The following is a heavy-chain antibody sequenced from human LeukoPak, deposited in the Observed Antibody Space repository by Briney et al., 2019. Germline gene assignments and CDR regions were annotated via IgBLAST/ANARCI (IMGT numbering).Heavy chain of an antibody. J-gene: IGHJ4*02. CDR1: GGSISSYY. V-gene: IGHV4-59*01. Sequence: PSETLSLTCTVSGGSISSYYWSWIRQPPGKGLEWIGYIYYSGSTNYNPSLKSRVTISVDTSKNQFSLKLSSVTAADTAVYYCAREKGHVIDFDYWGQGTLVTVSS. CDR3: AREKGHVIDFDY. D-gene: IGHD2/OR15-2a*01. CDR2: IYYSGST.